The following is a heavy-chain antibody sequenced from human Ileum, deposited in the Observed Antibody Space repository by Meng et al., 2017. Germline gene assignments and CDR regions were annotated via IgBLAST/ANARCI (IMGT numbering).Heavy chain of an antibody. Sequence: VRLVEVWGGVVPPGRSRRTSCFAVGIAFSTSGIHWVRQAPGKGLEWVAMIASHGNNQYYADSVKGRFTISRDDSKNTVYLQMDSLRAEDTAVYYCARDRGVRDLDYWGQGTLVTVSS. CDR2: IASHGNNQ. CDR1: GIAFSTSG. CDR3: ARDRGVRDLDY. D-gene: IGHD3-10*01. V-gene: IGHV3-33*01. J-gene: IGHJ4*02.